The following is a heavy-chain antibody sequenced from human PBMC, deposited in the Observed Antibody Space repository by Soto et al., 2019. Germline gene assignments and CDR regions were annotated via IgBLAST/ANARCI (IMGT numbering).Heavy chain of an antibody. V-gene: IGHV4-31*03. CDR3: ARMGDPSPMITFGPRTDQFEY. CDR2: IYYSGST. J-gene: IGHJ4*02. CDR1: GGSISSGGYY. D-gene: IGHD3-16*01. Sequence: SETLSLTCTVSGGSISSGGYYWSWIRQHPGKGLEWIGYIYYSGSTSYNPSLKSRVTISVDTSKNQSSLKLSSVTAADTAVYYCARMGDPSPMITFGPRTDQFEYCGQGTLVTVYS.